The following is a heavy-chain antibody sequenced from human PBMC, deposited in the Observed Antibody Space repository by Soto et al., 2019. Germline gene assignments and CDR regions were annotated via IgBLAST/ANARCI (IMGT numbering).Heavy chain of an antibody. D-gene: IGHD6-13*01. Sequence: PSETLSLTCAVYGGSFSGYYWTWIRQPPGKGLEWIGYVYNSGSTNYNPSLKSRVTISEDTSKSQFSLKVNSMTAADTAVYYCARYRREAVAGYTLGNWGQGILVTVSS. CDR2: VYNSGST. V-gene: IGHV4-59*01. CDR3: ARYRREAVAGYTLGN. J-gene: IGHJ4*02. CDR1: GGSFSGYY.